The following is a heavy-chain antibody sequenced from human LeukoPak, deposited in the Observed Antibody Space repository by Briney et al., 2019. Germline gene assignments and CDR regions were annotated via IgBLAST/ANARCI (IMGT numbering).Heavy chain of an antibody. D-gene: IGHD5-18*01. V-gene: IGHV3-7*03. Sequence: PAGGSLRLSCAASGFTFSYSWMTWVRQAPGKGLEWVANMNGDGSNIYYVDSVRGRFTISGDNAKNSLYLQMSSLRAEDTAVYYCARDPGYGAVDYWGQGTLITVSS. CDR1: GFTFSYSW. J-gene: IGHJ4*02. CDR2: MNGDGSNI. CDR3: ARDPGYGAVDY.